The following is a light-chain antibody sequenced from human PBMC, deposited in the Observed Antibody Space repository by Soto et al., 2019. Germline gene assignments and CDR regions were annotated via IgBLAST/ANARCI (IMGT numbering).Light chain of an antibody. J-gene: IGKJ1*01. CDR3: QHHNKWPPV. CDR1: QSVSSY. Sequence: EIVLTQSPATLSLSPGGRATLSCRASQSVSSYLAWYQQKPGQAPRLLIYDASNRATGIPARFSGSGSGTDFTLTISSLQSEDFAVYYCQHHNKWPPVFGQGTKVDI. CDR2: DAS. V-gene: IGKV3-11*01.